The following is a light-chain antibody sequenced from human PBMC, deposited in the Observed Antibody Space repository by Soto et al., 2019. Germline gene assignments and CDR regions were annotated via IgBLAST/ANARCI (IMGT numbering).Light chain of an antibody. CDR3: SSYSGTSDYV. CDR1: STDIAPYNY. J-gene: IGLJ1*01. CDR2: EVS. V-gene: IGLV2-14*01. Sequence: QSALTQPASVSGSPGQSITISCTGTSTDIAPYNYVSWYQQHPGKAPKLIICEVSNRPSGGSNRFSGSKSGNTASLTISGLQAEDEADYYCSSYSGTSDYVFGTGTKVTVL.